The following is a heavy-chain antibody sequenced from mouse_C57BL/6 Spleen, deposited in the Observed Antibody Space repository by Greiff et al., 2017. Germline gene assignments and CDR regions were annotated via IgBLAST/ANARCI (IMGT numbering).Heavy chain of an antibody. D-gene: IGHD2-4*01. V-gene: IGHV1-64*01. CDR3: ARSVDYDYDWYFDV. CDR1: GYTFTSYW. CDR2: IHPNSGST. J-gene: IGHJ1*03. Sequence: QVQLQQPGAELVKPGASVKLSCKASGYTFTSYWMHWVKQRPGQGLEWIGMIHPNSGSTNYNEKFKSKATLTVDKSSSTAYMQLSSLTSEDSAVYYCARSVDYDYDWYFDVWGTGTTVTVSS.